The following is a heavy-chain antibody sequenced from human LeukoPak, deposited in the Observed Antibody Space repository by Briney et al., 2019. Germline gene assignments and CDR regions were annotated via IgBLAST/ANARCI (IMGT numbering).Heavy chain of an antibody. D-gene: IGHD6-13*01. CDR1: GFTFSSYE. J-gene: IGHJ4*02. V-gene: IGHV3-48*03. Sequence: GGSLRLSCAASGFTFSSYEMNWVRQAPGKGLEWVSYISSGGGTIYYADSVKGRFTISRGNAKNSLYLQMNSLRAEDTAVYYCASIAAVAARGVYWGQGTLVTVSS. CDR3: ASIAAVAARGVY. CDR2: ISSGGGTI.